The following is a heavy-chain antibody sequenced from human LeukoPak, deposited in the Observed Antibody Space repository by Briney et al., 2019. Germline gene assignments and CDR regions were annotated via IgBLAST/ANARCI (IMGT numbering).Heavy chain of an antibody. V-gene: IGHV4-59*01. CDR2: IYYSGST. Sequence: SETLSLTCTVSGGSISSYYWSWIRQPPGKGLEWIGYIYYSGSTNYNPSLKCRVTISVDTSKNQFSLKLSSVTAADTAVYYCARDVRYCSGGSCYSGDYYYYGMDVWGQGTTVTVSS. J-gene: IGHJ6*02. D-gene: IGHD2-15*01. CDR1: GGSISSYY. CDR3: ARDVRYCSGGSCYSGDYYYYGMDV.